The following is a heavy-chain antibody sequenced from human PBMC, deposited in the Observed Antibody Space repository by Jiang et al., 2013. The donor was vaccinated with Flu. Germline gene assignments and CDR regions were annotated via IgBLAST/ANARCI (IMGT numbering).Heavy chain of an antibody. V-gene: IGHV1-69*04. Sequence: GAEVKKPGASVKVSCKASGGTFSTYAISWVRQAPGHGLEWVGRIIPILGIANYAQKFQGRVTITADKSTSTAYMELSSLRSEDTAVYYCAREWDGGQQLVPGGPWGQGTLVTVSS. CDR1: GGTFSTYA. J-gene: IGHJ5*02. CDR2: IIPILGIA. D-gene: IGHD6-6*01. CDR3: AREWDGGQQLVPGGP.